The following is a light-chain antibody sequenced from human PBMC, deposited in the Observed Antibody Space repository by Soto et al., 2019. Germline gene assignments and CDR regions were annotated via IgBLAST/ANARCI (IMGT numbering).Light chain of an antibody. CDR1: QSVSSSY. J-gene: IGKJ1*01. CDR3: QQYHSSLWT. CDR2: GTS. V-gene: IGKV3-20*01. Sequence: EIVLTQSPGTLSLSPGERATLSCRASQSVSSSYLAWYQQKPGQAPRLLIYGTSSRATGIPDRFSGSGSGTDFTLTISRLEPEDFAVYYCQQYHSSLWTFGQGTKVDIK.